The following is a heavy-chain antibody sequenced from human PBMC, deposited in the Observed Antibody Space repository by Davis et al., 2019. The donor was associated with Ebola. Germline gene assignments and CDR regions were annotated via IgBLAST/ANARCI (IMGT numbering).Heavy chain of an antibody. D-gene: IGHD2-21*01. V-gene: IGHV4-59*11. J-gene: IGHJ4*02. CDR3: SRFGEGAY. Sequence: PGGSLRLSCSVSDASISGHYWHWFRQHPGKGLEWIGFISGSGRTSYNPSLMGRVTISVHASRNQFSLSLRSVTAADTAMYFCSRFGEGAYWGQGTLVTVSS. CDR2: ISGSGRT. CDR1: DASISGHY.